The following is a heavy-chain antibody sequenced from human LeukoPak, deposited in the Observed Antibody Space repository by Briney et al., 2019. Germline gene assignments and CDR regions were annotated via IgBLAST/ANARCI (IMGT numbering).Heavy chain of an antibody. Sequence: SVKVSCKASGYTFTGYYIHWVRQAPGQGLEWLGGIIPIFGTATYAQKFQGRVTITADESTSTAFMELSSLTSEDTAIYYCMSGATGSLNFDYWGQGTLVTVSS. CDR2: IIPIFGTA. V-gene: IGHV1-69*13. CDR1: GYTFTGYY. D-gene: IGHD1-1*01. CDR3: MSGATGSLNFDY. J-gene: IGHJ4*02.